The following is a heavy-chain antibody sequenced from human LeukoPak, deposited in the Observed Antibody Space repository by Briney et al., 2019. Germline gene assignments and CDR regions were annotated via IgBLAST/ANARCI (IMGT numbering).Heavy chain of an antibody. J-gene: IGHJ4*02. CDR3: ARVGAPGGLRPYHYYY. CDR1: GYIFSDYW. CDR2: IDPASGIT. Sequence: ASVKVSCKASGYIFSDYWIHWVRQAPGRGLECLGWIDPASGITNQPQKFQGRITVTRDTSASTVYMDPTGLTTDDTALYYCARVGAPGGLRPYHYYYWGQGTLVTVSS. V-gene: IGHV1-2*02. D-gene: IGHD3-16*01.